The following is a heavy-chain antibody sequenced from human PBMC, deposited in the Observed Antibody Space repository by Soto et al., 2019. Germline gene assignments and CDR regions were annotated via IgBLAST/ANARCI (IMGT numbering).Heavy chain of an antibody. Sequence: GGSLRLSCAASGFTFSSYGMHWVRQAPGKGLEWVAVISYDGSNKYYADSVKGRFTISRDNSKNTLYLQMNSLGDEDTAVYYCARDNPRSSGWDVWGQGTTVTVSS. J-gene: IGHJ6*02. CDR3: ARDNPRSSGWDV. V-gene: IGHV3-30*03. CDR2: ISYDGSNK. CDR1: GFTFSSYG.